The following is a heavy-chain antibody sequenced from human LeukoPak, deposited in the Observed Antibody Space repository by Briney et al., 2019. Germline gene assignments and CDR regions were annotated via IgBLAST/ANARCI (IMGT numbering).Heavy chain of an antibody. D-gene: IGHD6-13*01. J-gene: IGHJ4*02. CDR3: ARSSSSSWYTYYFDY. V-gene: IGHV4-34*01. Sequence: SSETLSLTCAVYGGSFSGYYWSWIRQPPGKGLEWIGEINHSGSTNYNPSLKSRVTISVDTSKNQFSLKLSSVTAADTAVYYCARSSSSSWYTYYFDYWGQGTLVTVSS. CDR1: GGSFSGYY. CDR2: INHSGST.